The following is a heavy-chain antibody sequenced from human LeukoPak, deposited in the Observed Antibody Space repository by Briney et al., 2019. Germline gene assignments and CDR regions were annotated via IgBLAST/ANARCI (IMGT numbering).Heavy chain of an antibody. CDR2: IYHSGST. CDR3: ARGVLEAY. CDR1: GGSFSGYY. V-gene: IGHV4-34*01. J-gene: IGHJ4*02. Sequence: PSETLSLTCAVYGGSFSGYYWSWIRQPPGKGLEWIGEIYHSGSTNYNPSLKSRVTISVDKSKNQFSLKLSSVTAADTAVYYCARGVLEAYWGQGTLVTVSS.